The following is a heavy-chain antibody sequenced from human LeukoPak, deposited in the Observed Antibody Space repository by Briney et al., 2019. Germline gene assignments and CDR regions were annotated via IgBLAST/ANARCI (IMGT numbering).Heavy chain of an antibody. CDR3: ARSKAGGY. D-gene: IGHD3-10*01. J-gene: IGHJ4*02. CDR2: IDQEGSKQ. V-gene: IGHV3-7*01. CDR1: GFTFSNYW. Sequence: GGSLRLSCAVSGFTFSNYWMSWVRQAPGKGLEWVANIDQEGSKQNYADSVKGRFSISRDNAKTSVYLQMNSLKVEDTAFYYCARSKAGGYWGQGTLVTVSP.